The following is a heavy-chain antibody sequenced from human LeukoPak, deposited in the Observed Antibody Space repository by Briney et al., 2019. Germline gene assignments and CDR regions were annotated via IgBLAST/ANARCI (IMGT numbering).Heavy chain of an antibody. CDR2: IRYDGTDE. V-gene: IGHV3-30*02. J-gene: IGHJ3*02. Sequence: GGSLRLSCAASGFTFSSYSMNWVRQAPGKGLEWLAFIRYDGTDESYGASVRGRLTISRYDSLNTVYLQMDSLGHDDTAVYYCARNRAFGTFDAFDMWGQGTMVTVSS. D-gene: IGHD3-10*01. CDR3: ARNRAFGTFDAFDM. CDR1: GFTFSSYS.